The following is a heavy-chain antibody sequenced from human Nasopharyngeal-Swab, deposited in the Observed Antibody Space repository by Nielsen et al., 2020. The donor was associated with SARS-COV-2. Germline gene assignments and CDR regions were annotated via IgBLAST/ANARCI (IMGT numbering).Heavy chain of an antibody. V-gene: IGHV3-21*01. CDR1: GFTLSSYS. CDR2: ISSSSTYI. D-gene: IGHD5-18*01. Sequence: LSLPCAASGFTLSSYSMNWVRQAPGKGLEWVSSISSSSTYIYYADSVKGRFTISRDNAKNSLYLQMNSLRAEDTAVYYCARTGYSFGFDAFDVWGQGTMVTVSS. J-gene: IGHJ3*01. CDR3: ARTGYSFGFDAFDV.